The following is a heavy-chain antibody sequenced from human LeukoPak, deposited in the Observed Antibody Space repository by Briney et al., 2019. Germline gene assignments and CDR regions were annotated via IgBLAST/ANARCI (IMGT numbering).Heavy chain of an antibody. J-gene: IGHJ1*01. Sequence: GGSLRLSCAASGFTFSRYWMHWVRQAPGKGRVWVSRIKSDGSTNYADSVKGRFTISRDNAKNTVALQMNSLRDEDTGVYYCARAPAEIGGYYPEYFRHWGQGTLVTVSS. CDR3: ARAPAEIGGYYPEYFRH. CDR2: IKSDGST. V-gene: IGHV3-74*01. D-gene: IGHD3-22*01. CDR1: GFTFSRYW.